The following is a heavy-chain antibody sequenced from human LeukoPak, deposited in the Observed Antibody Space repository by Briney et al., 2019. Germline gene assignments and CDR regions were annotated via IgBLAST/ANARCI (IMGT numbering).Heavy chain of an antibody. CDR3: ARNTIFGVVTPFDY. D-gene: IGHD3-3*01. J-gene: IGHJ4*02. Sequence: ASVKVSCKASGGTFSSYAISWVRQAPGQGLEWMGGIIPIFGTANYAQKFQGRVTITADESTSTAYMELSSLRSEDTAVYYCARNTIFGVVTPFDYWGQGTLVTVSS. CDR1: GGTFSSYA. CDR2: IIPIFGTA. V-gene: IGHV1-69*13.